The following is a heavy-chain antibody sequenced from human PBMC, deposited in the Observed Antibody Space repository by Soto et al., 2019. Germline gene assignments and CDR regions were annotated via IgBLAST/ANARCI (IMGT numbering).Heavy chain of an antibody. J-gene: IGHJ4*02. Sequence: GGSLRLSCAASGFTFNNAWMGWVRQAPGQGLEWVGHMKSKSEGETTDYAAPVKGRFTISRDDSKNTVYPQMNSLTTEDTAVYYCTAQFYFDASGYSFDLWGQGTLVTVSS. V-gene: IGHV3-15*01. CDR3: TAQFYFDASGYSFDL. CDR2: MKSKSEGETT. CDR1: GFTFNNAW. D-gene: IGHD3-22*01.